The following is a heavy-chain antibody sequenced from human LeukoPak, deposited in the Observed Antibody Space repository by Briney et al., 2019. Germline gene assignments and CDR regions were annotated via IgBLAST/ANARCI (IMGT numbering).Heavy chain of an antibody. CDR2: IKQDGSEK. Sequence: GGSLRLSCAASGFTFSSYWMSWVRQAPGKGLEWVANIKQDGSEKYYVDSVKGRSTISRDNAKNSLYLQMNSLGAEDTAVYYCARVSGSASYQLLYYYYGMDVWGQGTTVTVSS. J-gene: IGHJ6*02. D-gene: IGHD2-2*01. V-gene: IGHV3-7*01. CDR1: GFTFSSYW. CDR3: ARVSGSASYQLLYYYYGMDV.